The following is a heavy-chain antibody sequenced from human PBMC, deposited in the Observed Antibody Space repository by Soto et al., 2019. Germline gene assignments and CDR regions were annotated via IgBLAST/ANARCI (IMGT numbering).Heavy chain of an antibody. CDR3: ARSRPDSGYDRGTFDY. CDR1: GYSISSSNW. D-gene: IGHD5-12*01. J-gene: IGHJ4*02. CDR2: IYYSGST. Sequence: SETLSLTCAVSGYSISSSNWWGWIRQPPGKGLEWIGYIYYSGSTYYNPSLKSRVTMSVDTSKNQFSLKLSYVTAVDTAVYYCARSRPDSGYDRGTFDYWGQGTLVTVS. V-gene: IGHV4-28*01.